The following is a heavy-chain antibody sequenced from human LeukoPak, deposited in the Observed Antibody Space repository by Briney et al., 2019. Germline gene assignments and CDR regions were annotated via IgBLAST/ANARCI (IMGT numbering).Heavy chain of an antibody. CDR2: IYYSGST. Sequence: SETLSLTCTVSGVSISSYYWSWLRQPPGKGLEWIGYIYYSGSTNYNPSLKSRVTISVDTSKNQFSLKLSSVTAADTAVYYCARAPRDAFDIWGQGTMVTVSS. CDR3: ARAPRDAFDI. V-gene: IGHV4-59*01. J-gene: IGHJ3*02. CDR1: GVSISSYY.